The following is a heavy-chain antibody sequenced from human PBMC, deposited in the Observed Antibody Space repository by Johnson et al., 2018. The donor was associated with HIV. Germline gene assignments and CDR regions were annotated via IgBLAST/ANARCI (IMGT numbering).Heavy chain of an antibody. V-gene: IGHV3-20*04. CDR1: GFNFDDYG. CDR2: TNWNGGST. CDR3: VREGEYCSGGFCFRAYDM. D-gene: IGHD2-15*01. Sequence: VQLVESGGGVVRPGGSLRLSCAASGFNFDDYGMSWVRQAPGKGLEWVSGTNWNGGSTGYADSVKGRFTISRDNAKNALFLQMSGLRAEDTALYYCVREGEYCSGGFCFRAYDMWGQGTMVTVSA. J-gene: IGHJ3*02.